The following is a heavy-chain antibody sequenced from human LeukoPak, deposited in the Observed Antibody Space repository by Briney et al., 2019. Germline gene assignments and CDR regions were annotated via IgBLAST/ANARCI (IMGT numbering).Heavy chain of an antibody. CDR3: ARDRRGYSAYDGEGFDY. CDR1: GFTFKNYG. CDR2: ISADNGNT. J-gene: IGHJ4*02. V-gene: IGHV1-18*04. D-gene: IGHD5-12*01. Sequence: ASVKVSCKASGFTFKNYGFSWVRQAPGQGLQWKVWISADNGNTKYAQNLQGRVIMTTDRSTGAAYVELTSLRSDDTAVYYCARDRRGYSAYDGEGFDYWGQGTLVTVSS.